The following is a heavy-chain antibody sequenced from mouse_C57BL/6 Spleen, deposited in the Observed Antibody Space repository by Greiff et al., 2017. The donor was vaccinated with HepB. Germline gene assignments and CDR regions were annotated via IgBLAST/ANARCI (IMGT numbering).Heavy chain of an antibody. J-gene: IGHJ2*01. CDR2: IYPGSGST. V-gene: IGHV1-55*01. D-gene: IGHD1-1*01. Sequence: QVQLQQSGAELVKPGASVKMSCKASGYTFTSYWITWVKQRPGQGLEWIGDIYPGSGSTNYNEKFKSKATLTVDTSSSTAYMQLSSLTSEDSAVYYCARSGYYGSSLDYWGQGTTLTVSS. CDR3: ARSGYYGSSLDY. CDR1: GYTFTSYW.